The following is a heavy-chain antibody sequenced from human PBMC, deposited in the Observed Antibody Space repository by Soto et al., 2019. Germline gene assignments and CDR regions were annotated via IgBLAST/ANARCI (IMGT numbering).Heavy chain of an antibody. CDR2: IPYSGST. J-gene: IGHJ4*02. V-gene: IGHV4-31*03. D-gene: IGHD3-22*01. CDR1: GDSIGTGGYY. Sequence: QVQLQESGPGLVKPSQTLSLTCTVSGDSIGTGGYYCDWIRQHPGKGPEWIGYIPYSGSTYYNPSRKSRLTISLDTCKNQFSLHLSSVTAADTAVYYCATNHDDISGRTPLLFDSWGQGTLVTASS. CDR3: ATNHDDISGRTPLLFDS.